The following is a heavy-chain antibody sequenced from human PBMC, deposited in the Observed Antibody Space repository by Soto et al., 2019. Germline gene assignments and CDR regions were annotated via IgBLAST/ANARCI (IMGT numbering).Heavy chain of an antibody. Sequence: ASVKVSCKASGYTFTSYGISWARQAPGQGLEWMGWISAYNGNTNYAQKLQGRVTMTTDTSTSTAYMELRSLRSDDTAVYYCARDPPFEQLGFSAAAGRDDYWGQGTLVTVSS. CDR3: ARDPPFEQLGFSAAAGRDDY. D-gene: IGHD6-13*01. CDR2: ISAYNGNT. V-gene: IGHV1-18*01. J-gene: IGHJ4*02. CDR1: GYTFTSYG.